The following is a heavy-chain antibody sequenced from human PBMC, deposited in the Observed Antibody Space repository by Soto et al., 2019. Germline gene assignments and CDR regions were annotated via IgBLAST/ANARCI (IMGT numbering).Heavy chain of an antibody. CDR3: ARDRVMRANAYYYGMDV. CDR1: GGTFSSFA. Sequence: QVLLVQSGAEVKKPGSSVRVSCKTSGGTFSSFAISWVRLAPGQGLEWMGVIVPMFAAPTYAQKFQGRVSITANESTRSAYMELSRLRSDATAVYSCARDRVMRANAYYYGMDVWGQGTTVTVSS. V-gene: IGHV1-69*12. CDR2: IVPMFAAP. J-gene: IGHJ6*02. D-gene: IGHD2-21*01.